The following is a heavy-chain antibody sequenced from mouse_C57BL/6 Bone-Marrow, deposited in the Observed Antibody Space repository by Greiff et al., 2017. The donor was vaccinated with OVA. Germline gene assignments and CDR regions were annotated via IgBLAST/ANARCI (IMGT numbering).Heavy chain of an antibody. CDR1: GFTFSDYY. CDR2: INYDGSST. CDR3: ARDYGNYVRWYFDV. V-gene: IGHV5-16*01. J-gene: IGHJ1*03. D-gene: IGHD2-1*01. Sequence: EVMLVESEGGLVQPGSSMKLSCTASGFTFSDYYMAWVRQVPEKGLEWVANINYDGSSTYYLDSLKSRFIISRDNAKNILYLQMSSLKSEDTATYYCARDYGNYVRWYFDVWGTGTTVTVSS.